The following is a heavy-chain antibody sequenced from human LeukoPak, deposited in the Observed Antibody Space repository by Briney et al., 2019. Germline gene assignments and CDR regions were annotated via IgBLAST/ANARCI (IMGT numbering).Heavy chain of an antibody. Sequence: AGGSLRLSCAVSGFTFSSYGMSWVRQAPGKGLEWVSAISGSGGSTYYADSVKGRFTISRDNSKNTLYLQMTSLRAEDTAVYYCAKACPGYYDSSGYYYWGQGTLVTVSS. CDR2: ISGSGGST. D-gene: IGHD3-22*01. CDR3: AKACPGYYDSSGYYY. V-gene: IGHV3-23*01. CDR1: GFTFSSYG. J-gene: IGHJ4*02.